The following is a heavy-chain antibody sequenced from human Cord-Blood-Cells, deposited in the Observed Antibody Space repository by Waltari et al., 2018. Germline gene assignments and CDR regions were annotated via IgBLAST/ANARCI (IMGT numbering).Heavy chain of an antibody. J-gene: IGHJ2*01. CDR1: GGAVSGYY. Sequence: QVQLQQWGAGLLKPSETLSPTCAADGGAVSGYYWSWIRQPPGKGLEWIGEINHSGSINYNPSLKSRVTISVDTSKNQFSLKLSSVTAADTAVYYCARAPLDYGDYRYFDLWGRGTLVTVSS. D-gene: IGHD4-17*01. CDR2: INHSGSI. CDR3: ARAPLDYGDYRYFDL. V-gene: IGHV4-34*01.